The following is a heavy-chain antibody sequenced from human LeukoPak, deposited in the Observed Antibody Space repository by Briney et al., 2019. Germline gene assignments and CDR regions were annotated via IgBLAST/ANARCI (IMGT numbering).Heavy chain of an antibody. CDR2: ISSSSSYI. CDR1: GFTFSSYS. Sequence: PGGSLRLSCAASGFTFSSYSMNWVRQAPGKGLEWVSSISSSSSYIYYADSVKGRFTISRDNAKNSLYLQMNSLRAEDTAVYYCARDLEGSGSYYTYYFDYWGQGTLVTVSS. D-gene: IGHD3-10*01. J-gene: IGHJ4*02. CDR3: ARDLEGSGSYYTYYFDY. V-gene: IGHV3-21*01.